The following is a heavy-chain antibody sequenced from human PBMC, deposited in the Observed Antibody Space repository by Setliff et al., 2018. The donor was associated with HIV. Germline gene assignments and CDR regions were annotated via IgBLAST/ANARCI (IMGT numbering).Heavy chain of an antibody. CDR3: ARVQVGDPYYSYYYMDV. V-gene: IGHV1-18*01. Sequence: ASVKVSCKASGGTFSSHAISWVRQAPGQGLEWMGWISGDNGNTKYAQKLQGRVTMTTDTSTSTAYMELRNLRSDDTAVYYCARVQVGDPYYSYYYMDVWGEGTTVTVSS. CDR1: GGTFSSHA. D-gene: IGHD2-8*02. CDR2: ISGDNGNT. J-gene: IGHJ6*03.